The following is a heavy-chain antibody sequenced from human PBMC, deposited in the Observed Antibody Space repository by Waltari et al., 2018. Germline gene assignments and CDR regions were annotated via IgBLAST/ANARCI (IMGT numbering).Heavy chain of an antibody. V-gene: IGHV3-30-3*01. CDR2: ISDDGINK. CDR3: ARDRGLLDY. J-gene: IGHJ4*02. D-gene: IGHD5-18*01. Sequence: QVQLVESGGGVVQPGRSLRLSCAASGFTFSSYAMHWVRQAPGKGLEWVAVISDDGINKYYADSVKGRFTISRDNSKNTLYLQMNSLRAEDTAVYYCARDRGLLDYWGQGTLVTVSS. CDR1: GFTFSSYA.